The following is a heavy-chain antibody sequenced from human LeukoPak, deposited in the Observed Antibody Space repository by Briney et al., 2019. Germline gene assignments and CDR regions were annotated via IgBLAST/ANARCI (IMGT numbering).Heavy chain of an antibody. J-gene: IGHJ4*02. CDR3: ARGGYYYDSTGSLDFDY. CDR2: ISGSGGST. V-gene: IGHV3-23*01. Sequence: GGSLRLSCAASGFTFSSYAMSWVRQAPGKGLEWVSAISGSGGSTYYADSVKGRFTISRDNSKHTLYLQVNSLRPEDTAVYFCARGGYYYDSTGSLDFDYWGQGTLVTVSS. D-gene: IGHD3-22*01. CDR1: GFTFSSYA.